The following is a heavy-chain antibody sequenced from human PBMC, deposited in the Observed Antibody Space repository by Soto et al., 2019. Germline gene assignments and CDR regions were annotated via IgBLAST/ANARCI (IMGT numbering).Heavy chain of an antibody. CDR3: ASGNSDKFGGVTVYYYYGMDV. D-gene: IGHD3-16*02. CDR1: GGTFSSYA. V-gene: IGHV1-69*01. CDR2: IIPLLSTA. Sequence: QVQLVQSGAEVKKPGSSVKVSCKASGGTFSSYAISWVRQAPGPGLEWMGDIIPLLSTANYAQRFQGRVTITADESTSTAYMDLSSLRSDDAAVYYCASGNSDKFGGVTVYYYYGMDVWCQGTTVTVSS. J-gene: IGHJ6*02.